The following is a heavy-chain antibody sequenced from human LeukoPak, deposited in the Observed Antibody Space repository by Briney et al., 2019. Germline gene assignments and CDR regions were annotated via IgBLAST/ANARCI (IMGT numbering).Heavy chain of an antibody. CDR3: ARDSYEVLAYYYMDV. CDR1: GFTFSSYS. Sequence: GGSLRLSCAASGFTFSSYSMNWVRQAPGKGLEWVSFISTSSSYIYYADSVKGRFTISRDNAKNSLYLQMNSLRAEDTAVYYCARDSYEVLAYYYMDVWGKGTTVTIPS. D-gene: IGHD2-8*02. V-gene: IGHV3-21*06. J-gene: IGHJ6*03. CDR2: ISTSSSYI.